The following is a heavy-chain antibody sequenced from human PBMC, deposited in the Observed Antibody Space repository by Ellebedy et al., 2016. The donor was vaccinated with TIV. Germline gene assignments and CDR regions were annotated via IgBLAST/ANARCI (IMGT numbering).Heavy chain of an antibody. D-gene: IGHD3-22*01. V-gene: IGHV1-46*04. CDR2: INPSGGST. CDR1: GYTFTSYY. CDR3: ARAADSSGYYPPIGS. J-gene: IGHJ4*02. Sequence: AASVKVSCKASGYTFTSYYMHWVRQAPGQGLEWMGIINPSGGSTSYAQKLQGRVTMTRDTSTSTVYMELSSLRSEDTAVYYCARAADSSGYYPPIGSWGQGTLVTVSS.